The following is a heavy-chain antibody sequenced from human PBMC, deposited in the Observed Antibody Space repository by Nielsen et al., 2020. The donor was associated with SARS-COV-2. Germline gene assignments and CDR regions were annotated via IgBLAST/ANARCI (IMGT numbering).Heavy chain of an antibody. CDR1: GGSISSYY. CDR3: ARGTMIVVVIGAFDI. V-gene: IGHV4-59*01. CDR2: IHYSGST. D-gene: IGHD3-22*01. J-gene: IGHJ3*02. Sequence: SETLSLTCTVSGGSISSYYLSWIRQPPGKGLEWIGYIHYSGSTNYNPSLKSRVTISVDTSKNQFSLKLSSVTAADTAVYYCARGTMIVVVIGAFDIWGQGTMVTVSS.